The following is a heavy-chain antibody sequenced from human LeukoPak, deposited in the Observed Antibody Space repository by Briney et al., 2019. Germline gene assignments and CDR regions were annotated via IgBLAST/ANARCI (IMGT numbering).Heavy chain of an antibody. V-gene: IGHV1-2*02. Sequence: ASVKVSCKASGYTFTGYYMHWVRQAPGQGLEWMGWINPNSGGTNYAQKFQGRVTMTRDTSISTAYMELSRLRSDDTAVYYCARGNLWFGELLRDWGQGTLVTVSS. J-gene: IGHJ4*02. CDR2: INPNSGGT. CDR3: ARGNLWFGELLRD. D-gene: IGHD3-10*01. CDR1: GYTFTGYY.